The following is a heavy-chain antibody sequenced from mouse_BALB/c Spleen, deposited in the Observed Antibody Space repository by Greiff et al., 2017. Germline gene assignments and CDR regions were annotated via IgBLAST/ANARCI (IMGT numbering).Heavy chain of an antibody. Sequence: QVQLQQSGPGLVAPSQSLSITCTVSGFSLTSYGVHWVRQPPGKGLEWLGVIWAGGSTNYNSALMSRLSISKDNSKSQVFLKMNSLQTDDTAMYYCASFITTATFYYAMDYWGQGTSVTVSS. CDR3: ASFITTATFYYAMDY. CDR1: GFSLTSYG. CDR2: IWAGGST. J-gene: IGHJ4*01. D-gene: IGHD1-2*01. V-gene: IGHV2-9*02.